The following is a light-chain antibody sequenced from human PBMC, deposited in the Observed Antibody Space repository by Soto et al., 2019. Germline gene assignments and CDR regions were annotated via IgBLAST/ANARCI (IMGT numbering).Light chain of an antibody. J-gene: IGKJ5*01. CDR3: QQYYRYSIT. Sequence: DIQMTQSPSTLSASFGDRVTITCRASQSLNNYFAWYQQKPGKAPKLLIYDASTLERGVPSRFSGTGSGTEFTLTISSLQPDDFETYYCQQYYRYSITFGQGTRLEIK. CDR2: DAS. CDR1: QSLNNY. V-gene: IGKV1-5*01.